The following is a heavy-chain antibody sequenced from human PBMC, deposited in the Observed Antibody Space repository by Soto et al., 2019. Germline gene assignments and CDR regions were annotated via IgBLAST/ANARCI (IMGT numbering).Heavy chain of an antibody. V-gene: IGHV1-69*02. J-gene: IGHJ4*02. Sequence: QVQLVQSGAEVKKPGSSVKVSCKASGGTFSSYTVSWVRQAPGQGLEWMGRIIPILGIANYAQKFQGRVTITADKYTGTAYMELSSLRFEATAVYYCANPPRYWGQGTLVTVSS. CDR1: GGTFSSYT. CDR2: IIPILGIA. CDR3: ANPPRY.